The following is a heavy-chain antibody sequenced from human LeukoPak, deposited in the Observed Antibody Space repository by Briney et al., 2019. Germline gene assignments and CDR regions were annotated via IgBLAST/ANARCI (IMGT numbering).Heavy chain of an antibody. Sequence: GASVKVSCKASGYTFTSYDINWVRQATGQGLEWMGWMNPNSGNTGYAQKFQGRVTMTRNTSISTAYMELGSLRSEDTAVYYCARGDGPYCSSTSCYFPWFDPWGQGTLVTVSS. J-gene: IGHJ5*02. CDR2: MNPNSGNT. CDR1: GYTFTSYD. V-gene: IGHV1-8*01. D-gene: IGHD2-2*01. CDR3: ARGDGPYCSSTSCYFPWFDP.